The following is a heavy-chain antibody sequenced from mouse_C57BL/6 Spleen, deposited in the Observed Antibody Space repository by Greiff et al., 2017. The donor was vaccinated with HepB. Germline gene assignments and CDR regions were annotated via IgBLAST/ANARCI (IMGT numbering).Heavy chain of an antibody. CDR3: AREGQLRLRDAMDY. CDR2: ISSGSSTI. Sequence: EVQRVESGGGLVKPGGSLKLSCAASGFTFSDYGMHWVRQAPEKGLEWVAYISSGSSTIYYADTVKGRFTISRDNAKNTLFLQMTSLRSEDTAMYYCAREGQLRLRDAMDYWGQGTSVTVSS. CDR1: GFTFSDYG. J-gene: IGHJ4*01. V-gene: IGHV5-17*01. D-gene: IGHD3-2*02.